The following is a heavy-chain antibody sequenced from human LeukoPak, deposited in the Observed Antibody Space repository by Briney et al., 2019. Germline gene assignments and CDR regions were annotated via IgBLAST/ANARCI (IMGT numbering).Heavy chain of an antibody. Sequence: PSETLSLTCTVSVGSISSSSYYWSWTRQPPGKGLECIATIDYSVSTYYNPSLKSRVTISVDTSKNQFSLKLSSVTAADTTVYYCARYVVYGSGFYYFDYWGQGTLVTVSS. CDR3: ARYVVYGSGFYYFDY. D-gene: IGHD3-10*01. CDR1: VGSISSSSYY. CDR2: IDYSVST. J-gene: IGHJ4*02. V-gene: IGHV4-39*01.